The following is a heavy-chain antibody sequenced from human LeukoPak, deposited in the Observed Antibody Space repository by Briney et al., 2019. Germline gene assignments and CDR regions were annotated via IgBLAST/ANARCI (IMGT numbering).Heavy chain of an antibody. Sequence: SETLSLTCTVYGGSFSGYYWSWIRQPPGKGLEWIGEINHSGSTNYNPSLKSRVTISVDTSKNQFSLKLSSVTAADTAVYYCARGPSTQYYYYYMDVWGKGTTVTVSS. CDR1: GGSFSGYY. CDR2: INHSGST. D-gene: IGHD2-2*01. J-gene: IGHJ6*03. V-gene: IGHV4-34*01. CDR3: ARGPSTQYYYYYMDV.